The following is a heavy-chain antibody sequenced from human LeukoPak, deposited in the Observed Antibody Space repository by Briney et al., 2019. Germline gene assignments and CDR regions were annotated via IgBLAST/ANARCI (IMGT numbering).Heavy chain of an antibody. D-gene: IGHD6-13*01. CDR2: FDPEDGET. V-gene: IGHV1-24*01. J-gene: IGHJ3*02. CDR1: GYTLTELS. CDR3: ATLGRYSSSWLDAFDI. Sequence: GASVKVSCKVSGYTLTELSMHWVRQAPGKGLEWMGGFDPEDGETIYAQKFQGRVTMTEDTSTDTAYMELSSLRSEDTAVYYCATLGRYSSSWLDAFDIWGQGTMVTVSS.